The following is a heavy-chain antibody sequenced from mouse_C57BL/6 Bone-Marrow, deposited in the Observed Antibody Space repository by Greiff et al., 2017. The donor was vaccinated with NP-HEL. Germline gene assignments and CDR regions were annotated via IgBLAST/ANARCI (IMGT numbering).Heavy chain of an antibody. Sequence: QVQLQQSGAELVKPGASVKLSCKASGYTFTSYWMHWVKQRPGQGLEWIGMIHPNSGSTNYNEKFKSKATLTVDKSSSTAYMQLSSLTSEDSAVYYCARDGTAQAFAYWGQGTLVTVSA. CDR1: GYTFTSYW. D-gene: IGHD3-2*02. CDR3: ARDGTAQAFAY. V-gene: IGHV1-64*01. J-gene: IGHJ3*01. CDR2: IHPNSGST.